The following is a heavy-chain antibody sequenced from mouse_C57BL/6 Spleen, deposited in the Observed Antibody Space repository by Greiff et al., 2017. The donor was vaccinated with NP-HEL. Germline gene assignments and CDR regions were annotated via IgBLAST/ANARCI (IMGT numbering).Heavy chain of an antibody. J-gene: IGHJ2*01. Sequence: VQLQQSVAELVRPGASVKLSCTASGFNIKNTYMHWVKQRPEQGLEWIGRIDPANGNTKYAPKFQGKATLTADTSSTTAYLPLISLTSEHTAIYSWARAIYYSNNDGLDYWGQGTTLTVSS. CDR1: GFNIKNTY. CDR2: IDPANGNT. D-gene: IGHD2-5*01. V-gene: IGHV14-3*01. CDR3: ARAIYYSNNDGLDY.